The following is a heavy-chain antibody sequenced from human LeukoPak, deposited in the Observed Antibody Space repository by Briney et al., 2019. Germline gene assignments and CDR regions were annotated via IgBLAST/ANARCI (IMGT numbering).Heavy chain of an antibody. CDR2: IYYSGST. V-gene: IGHV4-31*03. CDR1: GGSISSGGYY. Sequence: PSETLSLTCTVSGGSISSGGYYRSWIRQHPGKGLEWIGYIYYSGSTYYNPSLKSRVTISVDTSKNQFSLKLSSVTAADTAVYYCARTPYYYDSTVFDYWGQGTLVTVSS. J-gene: IGHJ4*02. D-gene: IGHD3-22*01. CDR3: ARTPYYYDSTVFDY.